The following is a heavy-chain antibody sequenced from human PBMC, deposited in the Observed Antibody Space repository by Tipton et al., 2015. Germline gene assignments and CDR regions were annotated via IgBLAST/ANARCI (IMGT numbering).Heavy chain of an antibody. Sequence: QVQLVQSGAEVKKPGASVKVSCKASGYIFARSVINWVRQAPGQGLEWMGWINAYNGNTNYAEELQGRVTMTTGTSTRTAYMELRSLRSDDTAVYYCARDRGGDYYDSSGYLMGYFDYWGQGALVTVSS. D-gene: IGHD3-22*01. V-gene: IGHV1-18*01. CDR2: INAYNGNT. CDR1: GYIFARSV. J-gene: IGHJ4*02. CDR3: ARDRGGDYYDSSGYLMGYFDY.